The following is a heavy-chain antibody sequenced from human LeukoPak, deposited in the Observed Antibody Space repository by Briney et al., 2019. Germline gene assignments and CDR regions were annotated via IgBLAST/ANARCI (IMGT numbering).Heavy chain of an antibody. CDR3: ARGPNSNWSGLDF. CDR1: GFTFSSYA. Sequence: GGSLRLSCAASGFTFSSYAMNWVRQTPGKGLVWVSRISPTGSTTSYADSVKGRFTVSRDNAKNTLYLQVNNLRAEDTAVYYCARGPNSNWSGLDFWGQGTLLTVSS. V-gene: IGHV3-74*01. D-gene: IGHD6-6*01. CDR2: ISPTGSTT. J-gene: IGHJ4*02.